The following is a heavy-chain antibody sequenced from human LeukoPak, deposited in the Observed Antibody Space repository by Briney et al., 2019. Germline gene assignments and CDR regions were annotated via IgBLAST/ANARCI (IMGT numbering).Heavy chain of an antibody. CDR1: GFTFSSYE. J-gene: IGHJ6*04. Sequence: GGSLRLSCAASGFTFSSYEMNWVRQAPGEGLEWVSYISSSGSTIYYADSVKGRFTISRDNAKNSLYLQMNSLRAEDTAVYYCARESITILMDVWGKGTTVTISS. CDR2: ISSSGSTI. D-gene: IGHD3-9*01. CDR3: ARESITILMDV. V-gene: IGHV3-48*03.